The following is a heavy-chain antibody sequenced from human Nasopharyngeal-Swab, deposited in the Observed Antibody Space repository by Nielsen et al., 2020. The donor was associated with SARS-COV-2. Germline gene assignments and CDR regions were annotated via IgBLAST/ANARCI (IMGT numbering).Heavy chain of an antibody. CDR3: ARIITSFGVVIGGWFDP. CDR2: IYPGDSDT. J-gene: IGHJ5*02. D-gene: IGHD3-3*01. V-gene: IGHV5-51*06. CDR1: GYSFTSYW. Sequence: GESLKISCKGSGYSFTSYWIGWVRQMPGKGLEWMGIIYPGDSDTRHSPSFQGQVTISADKSISTAYLQWSRLKAADTAMYYYARIITSFGVVIGGWFDPWGQGTLVTVSS.